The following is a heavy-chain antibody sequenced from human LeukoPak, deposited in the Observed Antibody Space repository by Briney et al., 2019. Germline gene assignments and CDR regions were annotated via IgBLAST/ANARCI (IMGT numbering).Heavy chain of an antibody. D-gene: IGHD4-23*01. CDR2: IRFDGTSE. J-gene: IGHJ6*03. CDR1: GFTFSSYE. CDR3: AKAGSTGGNVRYYYYYMDV. V-gene: IGHV3-30*02. Sequence: GGSLRLSCAASGFTFSSYEMNWVRQAPGKGLEWVAFIRFDGTSEFYADSVKARFTISRDNSQNTVSLQLNNLRIEDTALYYCAKAGSTGGNVRYYYYYMDVWGKGTTVTVSS.